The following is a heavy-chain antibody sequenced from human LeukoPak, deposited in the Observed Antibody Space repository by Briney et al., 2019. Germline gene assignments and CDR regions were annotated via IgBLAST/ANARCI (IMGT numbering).Heavy chain of an antibody. J-gene: IGHJ5*02. Sequence: SGTLSLTCTVSGGSISSGGYYWSWIRQPPGKGLEWIGYIYYSGSTYYNPSLKSRVTISVDTSKNQFSLKLSSVTAADTAVYYCARGPMTTWEDWFDPWGQGTLVTVSS. V-gene: IGHV4-31*03. CDR1: GGSISSGGYY. CDR3: ARGPMTTWEDWFDP. CDR2: IYYSGST. D-gene: IGHD4-11*01.